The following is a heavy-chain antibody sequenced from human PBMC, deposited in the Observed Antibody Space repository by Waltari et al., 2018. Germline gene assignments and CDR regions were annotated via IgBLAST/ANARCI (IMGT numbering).Heavy chain of an antibody. D-gene: IGHD5-18*01. V-gene: IGHV3-30*18. J-gene: IGHJ4*02. CDR3: AKDLKAMAARGFDY. Sequence: QVQLVESGGGVVQPGRSLRLSCAASGFTFSSYGMHWVRQAPGKGLEWVAVISYDGSNKYYADSVKGRFTISRDNSKNTLYLQMNSLRAEDTAVYYCAKDLKAMAARGFDYWGQGTLVTVSS. CDR1: GFTFSSYG. CDR2: ISYDGSNK.